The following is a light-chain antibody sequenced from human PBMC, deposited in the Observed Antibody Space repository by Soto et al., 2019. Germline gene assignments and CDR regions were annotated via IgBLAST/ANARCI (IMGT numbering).Light chain of an antibody. J-gene: IGKJ1*01. CDR3: QQYNSYDMWS. V-gene: IGKV1-5*01. Sequence: DLPMTQSPSTLSASVGDRVTITCRASQGISKWLAWYQQKPGKAPKLLIYGASNLENGVPSRFSGSGSGTEFTLTISSLQPDDFATYFCQQYNSYDMWSFGQGTKVDLK. CDR1: QGISKW. CDR2: GAS.